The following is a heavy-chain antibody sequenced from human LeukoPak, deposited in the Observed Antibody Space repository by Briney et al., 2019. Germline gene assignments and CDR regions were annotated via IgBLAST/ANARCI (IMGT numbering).Heavy chain of an antibody. J-gene: IGHJ4*02. V-gene: IGHV4-34*01. CDR3: AIRTGYYFDY. CDR1: GGSFSGYY. Sequence: SETLSLTCGVYGGSFSGYYWSWIPQPPGKGLEWIGEINHSGSTNYNPSLKSRVTISVDTSKNQFSLKLSSVTAADTAVYYCAIRTGYYFDYWGQGTLVTVSS. CDR2: INHSGST. D-gene: IGHD1-14*01.